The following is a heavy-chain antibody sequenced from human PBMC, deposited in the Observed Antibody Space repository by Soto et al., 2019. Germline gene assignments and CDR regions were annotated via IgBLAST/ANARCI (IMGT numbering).Heavy chain of an antibody. CDR2: IDPSDSYT. Sequence: GESLKISCKGSGYSFTSYWISWVRQMPGKGLEWMGRIDPSDSYTNYSPSFQGHVTISADKPISTAYLQWSSLKASDTAMYYCARHRAYYYDSSGYYDYWGQGTLVTVSS. V-gene: IGHV5-10-1*01. CDR1: GYSFTSYW. CDR3: ARHRAYYYDSSGYYDY. D-gene: IGHD3-22*01. J-gene: IGHJ4*02.